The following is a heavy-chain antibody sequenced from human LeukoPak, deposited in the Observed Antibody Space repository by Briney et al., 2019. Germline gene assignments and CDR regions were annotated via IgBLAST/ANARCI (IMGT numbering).Heavy chain of an antibody. CDR3: ARDLTFGGVIVTGYFDY. Sequence: PGGPLRLSCAASGFTFSDYYMSWIRQAPGKGLEWVSYISSSSSYANYADSVKGRFTISRDNAKNSLYLQMNSLRAEDTAVYYCARDLTFGGVIVTGYFDYWGQGTLVTVSS. CDR1: GFTFSDYY. V-gene: IGHV3-11*06. J-gene: IGHJ4*02. CDR2: ISSSSSYA. D-gene: IGHD3-16*02.